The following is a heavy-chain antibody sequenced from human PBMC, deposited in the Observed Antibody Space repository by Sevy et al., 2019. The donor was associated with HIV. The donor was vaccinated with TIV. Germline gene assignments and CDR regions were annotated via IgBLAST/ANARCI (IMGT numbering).Heavy chain of an antibody. D-gene: IGHD3-9*01. Sequence: GGSLRLSCTASGFTFSSYSMNWVRQAPGKGLEWVSSISSSSSYIYYADSVKGSFTISRDNAKNSLYLQMNSLRAEDTALYYCARPMVPDLGHYDILTGYYNIYYYYGMDVWGQGTTVTVSS. CDR1: GFTFSSYS. CDR2: ISSSSSYI. V-gene: IGHV3-21*01. CDR3: ARPMVPDLGHYDILTGYYNIYYYYGMDV. J-gene: IGHJ6*02.